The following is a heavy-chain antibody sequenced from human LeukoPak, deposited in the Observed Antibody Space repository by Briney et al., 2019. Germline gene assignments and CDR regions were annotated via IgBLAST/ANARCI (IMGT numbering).Heavy chain of an antibody. D-gene: IGHD6-13*01. CDR2: IHIYRGNT. V-gene: IGHV1-18*01. CDR3: ARVVELTGYSSSWYSGYYYYMDV. J-gene: IGHJ6*03. CDR1: GYSSTNYG. Sequence: ASVKVSCKASGYSSTNYGISWVRQAPGQGLEWMGWIHIYRGNTNYAQRFQDRVTITADKSTSTAYMELSSLRSEDTAVYYCARVVELTGYSSSWYSGYYYYMDVWGKGTTVTVSS.